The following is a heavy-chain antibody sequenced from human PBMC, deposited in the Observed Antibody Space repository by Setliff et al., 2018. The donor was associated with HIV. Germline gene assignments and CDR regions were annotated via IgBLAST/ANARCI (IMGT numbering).Heavy chain of an antibody. CDR2: IYYSGST. J-gene: IGHJ4*02. V-gene: IGHV4-59*01. CDR3: ARGPYCSGGSCYSSLDY. Sequence: SETLSLTCTVSGGSISSYYWSWTRQPPGKGLEWIGYIYYSGSTKYNPSLKSRVTISADTSKNQFSLKLSSVTAADTAVYYRARGPYCSGGSCYSSLDYWGQGTLVTVS. D-gene: IGHD2-15*01. CDR1: GGSISSYY.